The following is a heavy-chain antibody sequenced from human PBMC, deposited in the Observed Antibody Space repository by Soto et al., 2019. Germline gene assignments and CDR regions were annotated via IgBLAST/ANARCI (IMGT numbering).Heavy chain of an antibody. D-gene: IGHD7-27*01. CDR1: GDSISTYY. CDR2: FYYGGST. Sequence: QVQLQESGPGLVKPSETLSLTCTVSGDSISTYYWTWIRQSPGKGLEWIAFFYYGGSTNYNPSLKSRVTISVDTYKNQFSLKLNSVTAADTAVYYCARPGRDWGSLDYWGQGTLVTVSS. V-gene: IGHV4-59*08. J-gene: IGHJ4*02. CDR3: ARPGRDWGSLDY.